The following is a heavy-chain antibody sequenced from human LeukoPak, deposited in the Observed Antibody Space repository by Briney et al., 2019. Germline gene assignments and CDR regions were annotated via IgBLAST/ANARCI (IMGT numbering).Heavy chain of an antibody. J-gene: IGHJ3*02. V-gene: IGHV1-2*02. CDR3: ARSANYDFWSAFKRAYDI. Sequence: ASVKVSCKGSGYTFSAYFMHWVRQAPGQGLEWMGWINPSTGGTSFAQKFQDRVTMATDTSITTAYMELNTLSSDDTAVYYCARSANYDFWSAFKRAYDIWGQGTMVIVSS. CDR1: GYTFSAYF. D-gene: IGHD3-3*01. CDR2: INPSTGGT.